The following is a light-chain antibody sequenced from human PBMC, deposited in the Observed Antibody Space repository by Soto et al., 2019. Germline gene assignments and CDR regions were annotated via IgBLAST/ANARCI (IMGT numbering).Light chain of an antibody. CDR1: SGHSSYD. CDR2: LNSDGSH. J-gene: IGLJ2*01. CDR3: QTWGTAVV. V-gene: IGLV4-69*01. Sequence: QAVVTQSPSASASLGASVKLTCTLSSGHSSYDIAWHQQQPEKGPRYLMKLNSDGSHSKGDGIPDRFSGSSSGAERYLTISSLQSEDEADYYCQTWGTAVVFGGGTKLTVL.